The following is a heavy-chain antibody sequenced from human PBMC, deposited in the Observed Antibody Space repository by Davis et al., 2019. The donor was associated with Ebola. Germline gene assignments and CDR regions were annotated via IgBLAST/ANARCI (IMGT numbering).Heavy chain of an antibody. CDR1: GYSISSGYY. D-gene: IGHD3-10*01. CDR3: ARVSEGWFDP. V-gene: IGHV4-38-2*01. CDR2: IYHSGST. J-gene: IGHJ5*02. Sequence: PSETLSLTCAVSGYSISSGYYWGWIRQPPGKGLAWIGSIYHSGSTYYNPSLKSRVTISVDTSKNQFSLKLSSVTAADTAVYYCARVSEGWFDPWGQGTLVTVSS.